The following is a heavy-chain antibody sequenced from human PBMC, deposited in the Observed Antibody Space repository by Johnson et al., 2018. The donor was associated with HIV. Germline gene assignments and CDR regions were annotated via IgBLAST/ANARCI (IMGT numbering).Heavy chain of an antibody. CDR2: ISYDGSNK. Sequence: QVQLVESGGGVVQPGRSLRLSCAASGFTFSSYAMHWVRQAPGKGLEWVAVISYDGSNKYYADSVKGRFTISRDNSKNTLYLQMNSLRAEETAVYYCGRDFKESSSWYGAFDIWGQGTMVTVSS. CDR3: GRDFKESSSWYGAFDI. J-gene: IGHJ3*02. V-gene: IGHV3-30-3*01. D-gene: IGHD6-13*01. CDR1: GFTFSSYA.